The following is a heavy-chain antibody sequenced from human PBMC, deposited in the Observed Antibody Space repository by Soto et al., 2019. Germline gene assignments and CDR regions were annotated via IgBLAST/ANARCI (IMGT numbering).Heavy chain of an antibody. Sequence: QVQLVQSGAEEKKPGASVKVSCKASGYTFTSNAMHWVRQAPGQRLEWMGWINAGNGDTRYSQKFQGRVTITRDTSASTAYMELSSLRSEDTAVYYCARIKVGSLDYWGQGTLVTVSS. D-gene: IGHD6-13*01. V-gene: IGHV1-3*05. J-gene: IGHJ4*02. CDR3: ARIKVGSLDY. CDR2: INAGNGDT. CDR1: GYTFTSNA.